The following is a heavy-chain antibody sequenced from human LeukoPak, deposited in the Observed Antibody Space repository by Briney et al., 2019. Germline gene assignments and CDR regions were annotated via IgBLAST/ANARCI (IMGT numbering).Heavy chain of an antibody. Sequence: GGSLRLSCAASGFTFGSYSMNWVRQAPGKGLEWVSSISSSSSYIYYADSVKGRFTISRDNAKNSLYLQMNSLRAEDTAVYYCARDSSYYDFWSGYYPTPDYWGQGTLVTVSS. J-gene: IGHJ4*02. CDR2: ISSSSSYI. D-gene: IGHD3-3*01. V-gene: IGHV3-21*01. CDR3: ARDSSYYDFWSGYYPTPDY. CDR1: GFTFGSYS.